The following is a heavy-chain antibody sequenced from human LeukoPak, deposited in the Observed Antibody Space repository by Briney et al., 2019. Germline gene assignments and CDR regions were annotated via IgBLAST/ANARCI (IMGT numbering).Heavy chain of an antibody. D-gene: IGHD5-24*01. CDR3: ARDKEGDGYNTNRGAFDI. J-gene: IGHJ3*02. CDR1: GYSISSSYY. Sequence: MSSETLSLTCAVSGYSISSSYYWSWIRQPPGKGLEWIGYIYYSGSTNYNPSLKSRVTISVDTSKNQFSLKLSSVTAADTAVYYCARDKEGDGYNTNRGAFDIWGQGTMVTVSS. CDR2: IYYSGST. V-gene: IGHV4-61*01.